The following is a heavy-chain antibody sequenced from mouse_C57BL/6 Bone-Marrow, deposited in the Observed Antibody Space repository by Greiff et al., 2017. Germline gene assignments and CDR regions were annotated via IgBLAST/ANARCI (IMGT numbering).Heavy chain of an antibody. CDR2: IDPSDSYT. CDR1: GYTFTSYW. CDR3: ALVAWFAY. J-gene: IGHJ3*01. V-gene: IGHV1-50*01. Sequence: VQLQHPGAELVKPGASVKLSCKASGYTFTSYWMQWVKQRPGQGLEWIGEIDPSDSYTNYNQKFKGKATLTVDTSSSTAYMQLSSLTSEDSAVYYCALVAWFAYWGQGTLVTVSA. D-gene: IGHD1-1*02.